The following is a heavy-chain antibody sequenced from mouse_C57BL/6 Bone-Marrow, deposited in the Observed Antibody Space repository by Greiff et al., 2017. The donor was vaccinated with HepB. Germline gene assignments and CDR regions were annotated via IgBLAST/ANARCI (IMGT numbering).Heavy chain of an antibody. D-gene: IGHD2-10*02. J-gene: IGHJ1*03. Sequence: DVHLVESGGGLVQPGESLKLSCESNEYEFPSHDMSWVRKTPEKRLELVAAINSDGGSTYYPDTMERRFIISRDNTKKTLYLQMSSLRSEDTALYYCARRGIPSYWYFDVWGTGTTVTVSS. CDR3: ARRGIPSYWYFDV. V-gene: IGHV5-2*01. CDR1: EYEFPSHD. CDR2: INSDGGST.